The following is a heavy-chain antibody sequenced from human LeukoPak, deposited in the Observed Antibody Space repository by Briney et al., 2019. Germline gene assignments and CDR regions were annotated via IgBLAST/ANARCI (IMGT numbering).Heavy chain of an antibody. CDR2: IYYSGST. CDR1: GGSISSGGYY. D-gene: IGHD1-14*01. J-gene: IGHJ4*02. V-gene: IGHV4-31*03. Sequence: PSETLSLTCTVSGGSISSGGYYWSWIRQHPGKGLEWIGYIYYSGSTYYNPSLKSRVTISVDTSKNQFSLKLSSVTAADTAVYYCARGLGGRENQNFDYWGQGTLVTVSS. CDR3: ARGLGGRENQNFDY.